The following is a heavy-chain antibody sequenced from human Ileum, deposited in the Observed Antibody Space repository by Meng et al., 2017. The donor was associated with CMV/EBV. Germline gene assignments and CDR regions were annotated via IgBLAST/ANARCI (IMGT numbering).Heavy chain of an antibody. D-gene: IGHD2-15*01. J-gene: IGHJ4*02. Sequence: QLQSSRPGRANPAVSLPLTCTVSGEPIVSGLHFWVWIRQAPGKGLEWIATVHYTETTHYNPYLRSRITISVDTAKNQISLKVSSLTAADTAIYYCAADXXXAWFYYWGQGSLVTVSS. V-gene: IGHV4-39*07. CDR2: VHYTETT. CDR3: AADXXXAWFYY. CDR1: GEPIVSGLHF.